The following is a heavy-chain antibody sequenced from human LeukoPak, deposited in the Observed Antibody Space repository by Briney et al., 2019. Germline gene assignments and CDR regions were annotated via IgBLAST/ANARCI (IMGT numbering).Heavy chain of an antibody. CDR2: FYDTRSP. CDR3: ARGRGSLTY. Sequence: SETLSPTCTVSGGSISLYYWSWIRQPPGKGLEWIGYFYDTRSPKYNPSLERRVTISVDMSRNQFSLNLTSVTAADTAVYYCARGRGSLTYWGQGTLATVPS. D-gene: IGHD3-10*01. V-gene: IGHV4-59*01. CDR1: GGSISLYY. J-gene: IGHJ4*02.